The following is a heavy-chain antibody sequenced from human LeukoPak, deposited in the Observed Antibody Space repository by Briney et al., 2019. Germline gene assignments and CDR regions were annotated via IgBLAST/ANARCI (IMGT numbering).Heavy chain of an antibody. Sequence: GGSLRLSCAASGFTVSSNYLTWVRQSPGKGLEWVSLIYGDGRPTYADSVKGRFTVSRDNAKNTLILQMNSLRAEDTAVYYCARGGSPPEALGDTFDVWGHGTLVTVSS. CDR1: GFTVSSNY. CDR2: IYGDGRP. CDR3: ARGGSPPEALGDTFDV. J-gene: IGHJ3*01. V-gene: IGHV3-53*01. D-gene: IGHD1-26*01.